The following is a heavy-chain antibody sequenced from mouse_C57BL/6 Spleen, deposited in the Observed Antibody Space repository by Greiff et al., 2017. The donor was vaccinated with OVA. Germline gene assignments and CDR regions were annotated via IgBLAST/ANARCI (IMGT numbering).Heavy chain of an antibody. CDR3: ARDNWGLDY. D-gene: IGHD4-1*01. J-gene: IGHJ2*01. Sequence: QVQLKQPGAELVRPGSSVKLSCKASGYTFTSYWMDWVKQRPGQGLEWIGNIYPSDSETHYNQKFKDKATLTVDKSSSTAYMQLSSLTSEDSAVYYCARDNWGLDYWGQGTTLTVSS. V-gene: IGHV1-61*01. CDR1: GYTFTSYW. CDR2: IYPSDSET.